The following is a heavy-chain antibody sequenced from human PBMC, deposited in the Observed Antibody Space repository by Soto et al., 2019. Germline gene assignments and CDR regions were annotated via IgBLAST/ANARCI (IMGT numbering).Heavy chain of an antibody. CDR1: GDSVSSNSAA. D-gene: IGHD2-2*03. V-gene: IGHV6-1*01. CDR2: TYYRSKWYN. J-gene: IGHJ5*02. Sequence: PSQTLSLTCVISGDSVSSNSAAWNWIRQSPSRGLEWLGRTYYRSKWYNDYAVSVKSRITINPDTSKNQFSLQLNSVTPEVTAVYYCARDSYTLDHNWFDTWGQGTLVTVSS. CDR3: ARDSYTLDHNWFDT.